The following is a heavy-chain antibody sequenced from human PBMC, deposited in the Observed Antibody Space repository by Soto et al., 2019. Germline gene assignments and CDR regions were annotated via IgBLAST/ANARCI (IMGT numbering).Heavy chain of an antibody. Sequence: ASVKVSCKASGYTFTSYAMHWVRQAPGQRLEWMGWINAGNGNTKYSQKFQGRVTITRDTSASTAYMELSSLRSEDTAVYYCARGTMVRGVKHNWFDPWGQGTLVTVSS. D-gene: IGHD3-10*01. CDR3: ARGTMVRGVKHNWFDP. V-gene: IGHV1-3*01. CDR1: GYTFTSYA. CDR2: INAGNGNT. J-gene: IGHJ5*02.